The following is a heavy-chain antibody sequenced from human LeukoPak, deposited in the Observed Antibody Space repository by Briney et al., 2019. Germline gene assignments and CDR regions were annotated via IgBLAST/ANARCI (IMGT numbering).Heavy chain of an antibody. CDR3: ARGLVLPYYYYYYYYMDV. Sequence: PSETLSLTCTVSGGSISSYYWSWIRQPAGKGLEWIGRIYTSGSTNYNPSLKSRVTMSVDTSKNQFSLKLSSVTAADTAVYYCARGLVLPYYYYYYYYMDVWGKGTTVTVSS. V-gene: IGHV4-4*07. J-gene: IGHJ6*03. CDR1: GGSISSYY. D-gene: IGHD6-19*01. CDR2: IYTSGST.